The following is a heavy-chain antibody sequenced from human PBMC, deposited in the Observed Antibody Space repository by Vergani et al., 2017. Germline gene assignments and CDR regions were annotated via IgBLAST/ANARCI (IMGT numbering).Heavy chain of an antibody. D-gene: IGHD3-10*01. Sequence: QVQLQESGPGLVKPSETLSLTCTVSGGSISSYHWSWIRQPPGKGLEWIGFIYFSESTNYNPSLKSRISISVDTSKNQFSMKLSSVTAADTALYYCARNYGSGSYYLSCFDPRGQGTLVTVSS. CDR3: ARNYGSGSYYLSCFDP. V-gene: IGHV4-59*01. CDR2: IYFSEST. CDR1: GGSISSYH. J-gene: IGHJ5*02.